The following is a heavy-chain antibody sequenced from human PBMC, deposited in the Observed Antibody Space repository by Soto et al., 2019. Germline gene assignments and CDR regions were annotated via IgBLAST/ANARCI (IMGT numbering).Heavy chain of an antibody. J-gene: IGHJ4*02. D-gene: IGHD3-9*01. CDR1: GGSISSGGYY. V-gene: IGHV4-31*03. CDR3: ARVSGGFDWILGKSLSYYFDY. Sequence: QVQLQESGPGLVKPSQTLSLTCTVSGGSISSGGYYWSWIRQHPGKGLEWIGYIYYSGSTYYNPSLKSRVTISVDTSKNQFSLKLSSVTAADTAVYYCARVSGGFDWILGKSLSYYFDYWGQGTLVTVSS. CDR2: IYYSGST.